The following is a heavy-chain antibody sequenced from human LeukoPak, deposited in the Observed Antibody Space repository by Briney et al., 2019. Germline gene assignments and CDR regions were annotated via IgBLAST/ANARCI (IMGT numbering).Heavy chain of an antibody. CDR1: GYTFSAYY. Sequence: ASVKVSCKASGYTFSAYYINWVRQAPGQGLEWMGWINPNTGGTNYAQKFQGRVAMTRDTSISTAYMELSRLRSDDTAVYYCARDYEDWGSSWYAFDYWGQGTLVTVSS. J-gene: IGHJ4*02. V-gene: IGHV1-2*02. D-gene: IGHD6-13*01. CDR3: ARDYEDWGSSWYAFDY. CDR2: INPNTGGT.